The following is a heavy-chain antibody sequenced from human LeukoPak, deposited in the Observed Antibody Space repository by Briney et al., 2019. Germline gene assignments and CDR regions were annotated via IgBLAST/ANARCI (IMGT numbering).Heavy chain of an antibody. V-gene: IGHV7-4-1*02. CDR2: INTNTGNP. Sequence: GASVKVSCKASGYTFTSYAMNWVRQAPGQGLEWMRWINTNTGNPTYAQGFTGRFVFSLDTSVSTAYLQISSLKAEDTAVYYCARLHYGSGTYYFDYWGQGTLVTVSS. J-gene: IGHJ4*02. CDR1: GYTFTSYA. CDR3: ARLHYGSGTYYFDY. D-gene: IGHD3-10*01.